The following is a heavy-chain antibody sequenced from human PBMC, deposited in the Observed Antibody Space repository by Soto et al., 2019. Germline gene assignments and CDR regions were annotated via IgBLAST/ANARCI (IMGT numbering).Heavy chain of an antibody. CDR2: TYYSGST. V-gene: IGHV4-59*04. CDR1: GGPISSYY. J-gene: IGHJ5*02. Sequence: PSETLSLTCTVSGGPISSYYWSWIRQPPEKGLEWIATTYYSGSTYYSPSLKSRVTISVDTSKNQFSLRLASVTAADTAVYYCARLNKPGWFDPWGQGTLVTVSS. CDR3: ARLNKPGWFDP.